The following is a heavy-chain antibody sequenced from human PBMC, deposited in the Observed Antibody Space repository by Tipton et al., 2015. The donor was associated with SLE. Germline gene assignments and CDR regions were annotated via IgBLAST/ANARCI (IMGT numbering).Heavy chain of an antibody. J-gene: IGHJ3*01. V-gene: IGHV4-34*01. CDR3: ARGVIRVPDAFDV. Sequence: TLSLTCTVYGGSLSGYWWSWIRQSPGKGLEWIGEIYPTGRTDYNPSLMSRVTISVDTSQNQFSLRLTSVTAADTAVYYCARGVIRVPDAFDVWGQGTMVTISS. D-gene: IGHD6-6*01. CDR2: IYPTGRT. CDR1: GGSLSGYW.